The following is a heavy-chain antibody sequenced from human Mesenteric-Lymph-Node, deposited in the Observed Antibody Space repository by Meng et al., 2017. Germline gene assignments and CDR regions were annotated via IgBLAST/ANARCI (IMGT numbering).Heavy chain of an antibody. Sequence: GESLKISCAASGFTFGANGMHWVRQRTGKGLEWVGRTRNRARSYSTEYAASVKGRFTMSRDDSKNSMDLLMNSLKTEDTAVYYCTRASGSSWSRSYIDYWGQGTLVTVSS. CDR3: TRASGSSWSRSYIDY. V-gene: IGHV3-72*01. D-gene: IGHD6-13*01. J-gene: IGHJ4*02. CDR1: GFTFGANG. CDR2: TRNRARSYST.